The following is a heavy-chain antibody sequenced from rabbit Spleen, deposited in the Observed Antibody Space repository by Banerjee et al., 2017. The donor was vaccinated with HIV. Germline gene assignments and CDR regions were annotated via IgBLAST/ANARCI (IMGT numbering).Heavy chain of an antibody. D-gene: IGHD7-1*01. Sequence: QEQLEESGGGLVKPGASLTLTCTASGVSFSFSSYMCWVRQAPGKGLEWIACIEVGSSGFTYYASWVNGRFTISRASTTVDLKITSPTTEDTATYFCARDNRHSADMWGPGTLVTVS. CDR2: IEVGSSGFT. V-gene: IGHV1S45*01. J-gene: IGHJ4*01. CDR3: ARDNRHSADM. CDR1: GVSFSFSSY.